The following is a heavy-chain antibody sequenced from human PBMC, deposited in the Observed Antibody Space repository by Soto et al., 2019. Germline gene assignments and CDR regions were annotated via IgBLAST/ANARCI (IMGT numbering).Heavy chain of an antibody. J-gene: IGHJ4*02. CDR1: VYSFTSYW. CDR2: IDPGDSDT. CDR3: ATAAADYSTDDY. V-gene: IGHV5-51*01. Sequence: PGESLKISCKGSVYSFTSYWIGWVRQMPGKCLEWVGIIDPGDSDTXXSPSFQGPXTMSAYKSISAXYLQWXRLKASDTAXYYCATAAADYSTDDYWAQGTLVTVSS. D-gene: IGHD4-17*01.